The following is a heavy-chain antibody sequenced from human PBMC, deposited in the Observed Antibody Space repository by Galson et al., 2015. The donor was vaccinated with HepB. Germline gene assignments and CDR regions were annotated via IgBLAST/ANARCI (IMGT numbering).Heavy chain of an antibody. Sequence: SLRLSCAASGFTFSGSTMHWVRQASGKGLEWVGRIKSKPNTYATAYAASVKGRFTISRDDSKNTAYLQMNSLKTEDTAVYFCTRRGSETYTGADCWGQGTLVTVSS. V-gene: IGHV3-73*01. D-gene: IGHD3-10*01. CDR3: TRRGSETYTGADC. CDR2: IKSKPNTYAT. CDR1: GFTFSGST. J-gene: IGHJ4*02.